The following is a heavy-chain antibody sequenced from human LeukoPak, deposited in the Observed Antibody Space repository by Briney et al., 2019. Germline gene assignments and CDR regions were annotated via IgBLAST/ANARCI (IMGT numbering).Heavy chain of an antibody. CDR2: IYYSGST. J-gene: IGHJ5*02. CDR1: GGSISSYY. D-gene: IGHD3-22*01. CDR3: AREVVVYNWFDP. Sequence: PSETLSLTCTVSGGSISSYYWSWIRQPPGKGLEWIGYIYYSGSTNYNPSLKSRAAISVDTSKNQFSLKLSSVTAADTAVYYCAREVVVYNWFDPWGQGTLVTVSS. V-gene: IGHV4-59*01.